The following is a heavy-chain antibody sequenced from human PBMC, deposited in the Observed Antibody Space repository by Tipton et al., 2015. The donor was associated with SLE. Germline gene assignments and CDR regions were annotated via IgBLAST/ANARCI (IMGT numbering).Heavy chain of an antibody. V-gene: IGHV4-59*11. CDR3: ARVSRYARTWYGLDV. J-gene: IGHJ6*02. D-gene: IGHD2-2*01. CDR1: GGGSLSSHY. Sequence: TLSLTCTVSGGGSLSSHYWSWIRQSPGKGLEWIGYIHYSGTTHYSPSLLSRATISADTSKNQFSLKVNSVIAADTAVYYCARVSRYARTWYGLDVWGQGTTVTVSS. CDR2: IHYSGTT.